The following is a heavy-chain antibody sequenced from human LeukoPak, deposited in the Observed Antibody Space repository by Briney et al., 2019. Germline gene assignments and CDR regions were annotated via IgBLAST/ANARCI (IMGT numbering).Heavy chain of an antibody. Sequence: PGRSLRLSCAAPGFTFRTYALHWVRQAPGKGLEWVAVISYDGSNKYYADSVKGRFTISRDNSKNTLYLQMNSLRAEDTAVYYCAKDRGVVVPAAQSRVGYFDYWGQGTLVTVSS. CDR2: ISYDGSNK. CDR1: GFTFRTYA. CDR3: AKDRGVVVPAAQSRVGYFDY. J-gene: IGHJ4*02. D-gene: IGHD2-2*01. V-gene: IGHV3-30-3*01.